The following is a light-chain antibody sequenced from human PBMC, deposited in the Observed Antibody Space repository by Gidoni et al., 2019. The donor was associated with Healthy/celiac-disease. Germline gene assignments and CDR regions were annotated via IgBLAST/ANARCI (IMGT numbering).Light chain of an antibody. CDR2: AAA. CDR1: QSLSSY. J-gene: IGKJ3*01. Sequence: IQMTKSPSSLSASVGDRVTITCRASQSLSSYLNWYQQKPGKAPKLLIYAAASLQSGVPSRFSGSGSGTDFTLTISSLQPEDFATYYCQQSYSTPLAFXPXTKVDIK. V-gene: IGKV1-39*01. CDR3: QQSYSTPLA.